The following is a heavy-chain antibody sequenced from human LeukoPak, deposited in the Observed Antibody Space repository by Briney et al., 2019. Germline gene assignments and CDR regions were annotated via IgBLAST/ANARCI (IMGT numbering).Heavy chain of an antibody. V-gene: IGHV4-34*01. CDR1: GGSFSGYY. Sequence: PSETLSLTCAVYGGSFSGYYWSWIRQPPGKGLEWIGEINHSGSTNYNPSLKSRVTMSVDTSKNQFSLNLSSVTAADTAVYYCARLIIAAAGPGRWFDPWGQGTLVTVSS. J-gene: IGHJ5*02. CDR3: ARLIIAAAGPGRWFDP. D-gene: IGHD6-13*01. CDR2: INHSGST.